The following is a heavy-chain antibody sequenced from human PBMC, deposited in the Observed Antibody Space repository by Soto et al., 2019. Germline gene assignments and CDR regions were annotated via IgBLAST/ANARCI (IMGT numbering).Heavy chain of an antibody. CDR3: ARRDTSGFLRYFDN. CDR1: GGTLSSFINYP. D-gene: IGHD3-3*01. Sequence: QMQLVQSGAEVKKPGSSVKVSCKASGGTLSSFINYPINWVRQAPGQGLEWMGGIVPNVGTVNYAQKFQGTVTIPADKSTGTAYMELSSLRSEDTALYYCARRDTSGFLRYFDNWGQGTLVTVSS. V-gene: IGHV1-69*06. CDR2: IVPNVGTV. J-gene: IGHJ4*02.